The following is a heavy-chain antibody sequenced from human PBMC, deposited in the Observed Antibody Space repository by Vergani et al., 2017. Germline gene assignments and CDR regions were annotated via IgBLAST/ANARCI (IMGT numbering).Heavy chain of an antibody. CDR2: FYTGGGT. V-gene: IGHV4-61*02. D-gene: IGHD6-13*01. Sequence: QVQLQESGPGLVRPSQTLSLTCTVSGCSISSGSYYWSWFRQPAGKGLEWIGRFYTGGGTSYNPSLKSRVTISVDTSKNQFSLQLSSVTAADTAVYYCARDPLYSTTWPFLLLDMDVWGQGNTVTVSS. J-gene: IGHJ6*02. CDR3: ARDPLYSTTWPFLLLDMDV. CDR1: GCSISSGSYY.